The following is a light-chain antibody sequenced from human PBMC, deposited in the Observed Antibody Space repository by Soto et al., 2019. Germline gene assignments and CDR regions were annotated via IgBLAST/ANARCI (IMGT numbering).Light chain of an antibody. V-gene: IGKV1-39*01. CDR2: AAS. Sequence: QMTQSPSTLSASVVDTVTVTCRASQSVSGWLAWYQQKPGEAPKLLIYAASSLQSGVPSRFSGSGSGTDFTLTISSLQPEDFATYFCQQSYSRPRTFGQGTKVDIK. CDR3: QQSYSRPRT. CDR1: QSVSGW. J-gene: IGKJ1*01.